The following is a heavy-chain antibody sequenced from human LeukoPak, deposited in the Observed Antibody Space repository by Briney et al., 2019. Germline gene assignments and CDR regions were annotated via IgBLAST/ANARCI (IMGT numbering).Heavy chain of an antibody. CDR1: GFTVSGNY. Sequence: GGSLRLSCVASGFTVSGNYMSWVRQAPGKGLEWVSTIYTGGSTYYADSVKGRFTISRDNSKNTVSLQMNSLRAEDTAVYYCAKSVYHSGNYWGQGTLVTVSS. V-gene: IGHV3-53*01. D-gene: IGHD3-10*01. CDR2: IYTGGST. J-gene: IGHJ4*02. CDR3: AKSVYHSGNY.